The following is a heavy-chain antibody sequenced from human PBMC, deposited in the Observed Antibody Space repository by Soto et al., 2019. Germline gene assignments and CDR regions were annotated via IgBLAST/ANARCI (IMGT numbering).Heavy chain of an antibody. CDR2: ISGSGSDT. CDR1: VFTFITYA. D-gene: IGHD2-8*01. CDR3: AHPRGYGVFDAYDI. V-gene: IGHV3-23*01. Sequence: GGSLRLSCAASVFTFITYAMSWVRQAPGKGLEWVSAISGSGSDTFHADSVKGRFTISRDNSISTLFLQMNSLRTEDTAVYYCAHPRGYGVFDAYDIWGQGALVTVSS. J-gene: IGHJ3*02.